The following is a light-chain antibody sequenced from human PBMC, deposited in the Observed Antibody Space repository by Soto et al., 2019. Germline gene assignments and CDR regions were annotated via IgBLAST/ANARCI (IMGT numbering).Light chain of an antibody. Sequence: EIVLTHSPGTLSLSPGERATLSCRASQSVSSSYLAWYQQKPGQAPRLLIYGASSRAAGIPDRFSGSGSGIEFTLTISSLEPEDFAVYYCQQYGSSPPYTFGQGTKLEIK. CDR1: QSVSSSY. CDR2: GAS. J-gene: IGKJ2*01. V-gene: IGKV3-20*01. CDR3: QQYGSSPPYT.